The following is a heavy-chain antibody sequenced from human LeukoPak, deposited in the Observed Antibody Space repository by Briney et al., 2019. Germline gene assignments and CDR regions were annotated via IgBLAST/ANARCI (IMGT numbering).Heavy chain of an antibody. CDR3: ARVEMATIYDAFDI. V-gene: IGHV4-59*01. CDR2: IYYSGST. J-gene: IGHJ3*02. Sequence: SETLSLTCTVSGGSISSYYWSWIRQPPGKGLEWIGYIYYSGSTNYNPSLKSRVTISVDTSKNQFSLKLSSVTTADTAVYYCARVEMATIYDAFDIWDQGTMVTVSS. CDR1: GGSISSYY. D-gene: IGHD5-24*01.